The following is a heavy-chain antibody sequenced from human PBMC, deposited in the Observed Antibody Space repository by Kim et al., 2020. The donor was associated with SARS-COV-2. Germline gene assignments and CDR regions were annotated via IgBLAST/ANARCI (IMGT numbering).Heavy chain of an antibody. V-gene: IGHV1-69*13. CDR1: GGTFSSYA. Sequence: SVKVSCKASGGTFSSYAISWVRQAPGQGLEWMGGIIPIFGTVNYAQKFQGRVTITADESTSTAYMELSSLRSEDTAVYYCARGLEYSSSSVWYFDLWGRGTLVTVSS. CDR2: IIPIFGTV. J-gene: IGHJ2*01. CDR3: ARGLEYSSSSVWYFDL. D-gene: IGHD6-6*01.